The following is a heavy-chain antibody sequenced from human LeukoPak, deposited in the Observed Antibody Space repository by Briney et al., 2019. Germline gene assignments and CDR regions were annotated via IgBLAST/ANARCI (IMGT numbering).Heavy chain of an antibody. J-gene: IGHJ4*02. CDR2: INNDGSNI. Sequence: PGGSLRLSCAASGFAFSAYWMHWVRRAPGRGLVWVSRINNDGSNIIYADSVKGRFTISRDNAKNTLYLQMNSLRAEDTAVYYCARTDWYHNDYWGQETPVTVSS. CDR3: ARTDWYHNDY. D-gene: IGHD3-9*01. CDR1: GFAFSAYW. V-gene: IGHV3-74*01.